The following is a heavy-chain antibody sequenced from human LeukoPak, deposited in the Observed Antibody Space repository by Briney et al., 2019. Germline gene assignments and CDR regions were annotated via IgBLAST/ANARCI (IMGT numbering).Heavy chain of an antibody. CDR1: GGSFSGYY. V-gene: IGHV4-34*01. D-gene: IGHD2-2*01. J-gene: IGHJ2*01. CDR3: ARRDIVVVPATHFDL. Sequence: PSETLSPTCAGYGGSFSGYYWRWIRQPPGKGLEWIGEINHSGSTNYNPSLKSRVTISVDTSKNQFSLKLSSVTAADTAVYYCARRDIVVVPATHFDLWGRGTLVTVSS. CDR2: INHSGST.